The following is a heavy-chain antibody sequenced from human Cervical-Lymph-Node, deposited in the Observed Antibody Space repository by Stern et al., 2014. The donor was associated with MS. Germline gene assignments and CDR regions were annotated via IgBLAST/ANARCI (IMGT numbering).Heavy chain of an antibody. CDR2: INPNGDYL. CDR3: ATGGAAPRYFDV. J-gene: IGHJ2*01. V-gene: IGHV1-46*01. D-gene: IGHD3-10*01. CDR1: GHTFTTYS. Sequence: QVQLVQSGAEVKKPGASVKVSCQASGHTFTTYSMHWVRQAPGQGLEWMGIINPNGDYLSHAQRCQGRVTMSREPSTSKVYMALSSLRPEDTAVYYCATGGAAPRYFDVWGRGTLVTVSS.